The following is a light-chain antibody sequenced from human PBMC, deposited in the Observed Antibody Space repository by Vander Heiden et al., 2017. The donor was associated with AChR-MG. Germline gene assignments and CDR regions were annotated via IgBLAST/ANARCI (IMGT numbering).Light chain of an antibody. CDR1: QDISTY. CDR3: QQYDNLPRT. CDR2: DAS. Sequence: DIQMTQSPSSLSASVGGRVTITCQASQDISTYLNWYQQKPGKAPKVVIYDASNLETGVPSRFSGSGSGTDFTFTISTLQPEDIATYYCQQYDNLPRTFGQGTKVEIK. J-gene: IGKJ1*01. V-gene: IGKV1-33*01.